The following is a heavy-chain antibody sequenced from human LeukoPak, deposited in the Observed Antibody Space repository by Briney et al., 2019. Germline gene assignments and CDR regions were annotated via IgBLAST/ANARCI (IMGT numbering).Heavy chain of an antibody. J-gene: IGHJ4*02. CDR3: ARDGPHYYDSSGYYYETVDY. Sequence: KSGGSLRLSCAASGFTFSSYAMSWVRQAPGKGLEWVSSISSSSSYIYYADSVKGRFTISRDNSKNTLYLQMNSLRAEDTAVYYCARDGPHYYDSSGYYYETVDYWGQGTLVTVSS. D-gene: IGHD3-22*01. CDR1: GFTFSSYA. V-gene: IGHV3-21*04. CDR2: ISSSSSYI.